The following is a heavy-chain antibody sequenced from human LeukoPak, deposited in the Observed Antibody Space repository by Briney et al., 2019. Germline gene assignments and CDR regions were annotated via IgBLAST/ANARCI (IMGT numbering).Heavy chain of an antibody. V-gene: IGHV3-7*01. Sequence: GGSLRLSCAASGFTFSSYWMSWVRQAPGKGLEWVANIKQDGSEKYYVDSVKGRFTISRDNAKNSLYLQMNSLRAEDTAVYYCARGYGSGWYVDWFDPWGRGTLVTVSS. J-gene: IGHJ5*02. CDR1: GFTFSSYW. CDR3: ARGYGSGWYVDWFDP. CDR2: IKQDGSEK. D-gene: IGHD6-19*01.